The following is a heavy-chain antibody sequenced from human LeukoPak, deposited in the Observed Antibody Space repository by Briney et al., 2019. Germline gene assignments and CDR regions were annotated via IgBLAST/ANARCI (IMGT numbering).Heavy chain of an antibody. V-gene: IGHV3-30-3*01. CDR3: ARDRSFDFWSGHFDY. CDR2: ISYDGSNK. J-gene: IGHJ4*02. Sequence: PGGSLRLSCTASGFTFSDAWMNWVRQSPGKGLEWVAVISYDGSNKYYADSVKGRFTISRDNSKNTLYLQMNSLRAEDTAVYYCARDRSFDFWSGHFDYWGQGTLVTVSS. CDR1: GFTFSDAW. D-gene: IGHD3-3*01.